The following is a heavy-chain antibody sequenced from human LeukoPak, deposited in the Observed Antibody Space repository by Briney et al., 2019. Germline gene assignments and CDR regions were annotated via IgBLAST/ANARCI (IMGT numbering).Heavy chain of an antibody. CDR2: INAGNGNT. Sequence: ASVKVSCKASGYTFTSYAMHWVRQAPGQRLEWMGWINAGNGNTKYSQKFQGRVTITRDTSASTAYMERVSLRSEDTAVYYCARNQKYPLAVAGFDYWGQGTLVAVSS. J-gene: IGHJ4*02. D-gene: IGHD6-19*01. V-gene: IGHV1-3*01. CDR1: GYTFTSYA. CDR3: ARNQKYPLAVAGFDY.